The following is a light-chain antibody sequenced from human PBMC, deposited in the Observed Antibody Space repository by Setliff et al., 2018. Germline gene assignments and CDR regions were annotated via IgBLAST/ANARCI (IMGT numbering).Light chain of an antibody. V-gene: IGLV2-14*03. CDR3: SAYTSSNPFEV. Sequence: QSALTQPASVSGSPGQSISNPCSGTSSDVGAYDLVSWYKQHPGKAPKLIISDVSNRPSGVSNRFSGSKSGNTASLTITVLQAEDEADYYCSAYTSSNPFEVVGTGTKVTV. J-gene: IGLJ1*01. CDR2: DVS. CDR1: SSDVGAYDL.